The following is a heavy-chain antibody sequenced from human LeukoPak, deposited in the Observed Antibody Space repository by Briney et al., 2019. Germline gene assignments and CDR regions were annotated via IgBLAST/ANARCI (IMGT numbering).Heavy chain of an antibody. CDR3: ARGLVVGPTRAFDY. CDR2: ISYSWST. J-gene: IGHJ4*02. CDR1: GGSISSYY. V-gene: IGHV4-59*01. D-gene: IGHD1-26*01. Sequence: PSETLSLTCTVSGGSISSYYWSWIRQPPGKGLEWIGYISYSWSTNYNPSLKSRVTISVDTSKNQFSLKLSSVTAADTAIYFCARGLVVGPTRAFDYWGQGSLVTVSS.